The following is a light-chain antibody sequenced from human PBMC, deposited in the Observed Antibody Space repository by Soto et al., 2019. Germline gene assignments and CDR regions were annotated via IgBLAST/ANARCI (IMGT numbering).Light chain of an antibody. CDR2: KAS. J-gene: IGKJ1*01. Sequence: DIQMTQSPSTLSASVGDRVTITCRASQSISSWLAWYQQKPGKAPKLLIYKASSLESGVPSRFSGSGSGTEFTLTISSLQPDDFATYYCQHWWTFGQGTKVEIK. V-gene: IGKV1-5*03. CDR3: QHWWT. CDR1: QSISSW.